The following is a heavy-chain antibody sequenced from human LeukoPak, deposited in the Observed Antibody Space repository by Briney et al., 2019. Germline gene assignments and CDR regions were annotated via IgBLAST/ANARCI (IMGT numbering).Heavy chain of an antibody. CDR2: IYPGDSDT. CDR1: GYSFTSYW. Sequence: GESLKISCKGSGYSFTSYWIGWERQMPGKGLEWMGIIYPGDSDTRYSPSFQGQVTISADKSISTAYLQWSSLKASDTAMYYCARHVANGGWYGYGMDVWGQGTTVTVSS. J-gene: IGHJ6*02. CDR3: ARHVANGGWYGYGMDV. D-gene: IGHD6-19*01. V-gene: IGHV5-51*01.